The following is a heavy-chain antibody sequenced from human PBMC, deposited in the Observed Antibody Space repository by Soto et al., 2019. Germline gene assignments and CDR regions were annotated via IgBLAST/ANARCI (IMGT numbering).Heavy chain of an antibody. CDR3: ARDTGDGTFDF. D-gene: IGHD7-27*01. CDR2: INAGYGNT. V-gene: IGHV1-3*01. CDR1: GYTFSSYA. Sequence: ASVQDSCKASGYTFSSYAMHWVRQAPGQRLEWMGWINAGYGNTKSSQKFQDRVTISRDTSASTAYMELTSLRSEDTAVYYCARDTGDGTFDFWGQGTLVTSPQ. J-gene: IGHJ4*02.